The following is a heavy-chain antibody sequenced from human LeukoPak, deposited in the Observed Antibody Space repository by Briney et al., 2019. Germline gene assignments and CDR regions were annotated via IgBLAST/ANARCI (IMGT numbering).Heavy chain of an antibody. D-gene: IGHD6-13*01. Sequence: PGRSLRLSCAASGFTFDDYAMHWVRQAPGKGLEWVSGISWNSGSIGYADSVKGRFTISRDNAKNSLYLQTNSLRAEDTALYYCAKVAGRVYSSSLIDYWGQGTLVTVSS. CDR1: GFTFDDYA. J-gene: IGHJ4*02. CDR3: AKVAGRVYSSSLIDY. V-gene: IGHV3-9*01. CDR2: ISWNSGSI.